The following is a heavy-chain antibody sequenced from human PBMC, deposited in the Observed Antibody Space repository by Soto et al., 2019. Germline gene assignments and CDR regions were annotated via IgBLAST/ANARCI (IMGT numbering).Heavy chain of an antibody. Sequence: GGSLRLSCAASGFIFSDYGIHWVRQAPGKGLEWVALIWYDGSKKYYADSVKGRFTVSRDNINSTLYLEMNSLRVEDSAVYYCAREGAVAGSQDFWGQGTQVTVS. CDR1: GFIFSDYG. CDR3: AREGAVAGSQDF. D-gene: IGHD6-19*01. J-gene: IGHJ4*02. CDR2: IWYDGSKK. V-gene: IGHV3-33*01.